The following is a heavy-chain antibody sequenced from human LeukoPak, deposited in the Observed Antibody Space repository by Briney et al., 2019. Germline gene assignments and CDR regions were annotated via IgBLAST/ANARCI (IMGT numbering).Heavy chain of an antibody. D-gene: IGHD3-10*01. V-gene: IGHV4-34*01. CDR3: ARGPTYYYGSGSSPDY. J-gene: IGHJ4*02. CDR2: INHSGST. Sequence: PSETLSLTCAVYGGSFSGYYWSWIRQPPGKGLEWIGEINHSGSTNYNPSLKSRVTISVDTSKNQFSLKLSSVTAADTAVYYCARGPTYYYGSGSSPDYWGQGTLVTVSS. CDR1: GGSFSGYY.